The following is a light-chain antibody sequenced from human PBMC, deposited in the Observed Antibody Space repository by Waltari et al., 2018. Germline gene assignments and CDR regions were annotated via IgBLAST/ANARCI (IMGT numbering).Light chain of an antibody. CDR2: EVS. Sequence: QSALTQPPSASGSLGQSVTIPCTGTSSDVGHYNYVSWYQQPPGKTPKLMISEVSKRPSGVPDRFSGSKSGNTASLTVSGLQPEDEADYYCSSYAGSNTHYVFGTGTKVTVL. J-gene: IGLJ1*01. CDR1: SSDVGHYNY. CDR3: SSYAGSNTHYV. V-gene: IGLV2-8*01.